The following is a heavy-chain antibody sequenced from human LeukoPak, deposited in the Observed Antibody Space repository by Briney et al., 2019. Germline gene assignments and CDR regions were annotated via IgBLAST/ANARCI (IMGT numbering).Heavy chain of an antibody. CDR3: ARLVYDSSSWYPALTDV. D-gene: IGHD6-13*01. V-gene: IGHV4-34*01. CDR2: INHSGST. CDR1: GGSFSGYY. J-gene: IGHJ6*02. Sequence: SETLSLTCAVYGGSFSGYYWSWIRQPPGKGLEWIGEINHSGSTNYNPSLKSRLTTSADPAHNHSSLKRSPVTAADTAVYYCARLVYDSSSWYPALTDVWGQGTTVTVSS.